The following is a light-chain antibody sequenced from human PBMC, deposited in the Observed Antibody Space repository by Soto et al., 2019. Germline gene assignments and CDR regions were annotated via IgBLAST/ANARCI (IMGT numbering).Light chain of an antibody. CDR1: SSNIGSNT. Sequence: QSVLTQPPSASATPGQRVTISCSGSSSNIGSNTVNWYQQLPGTAPKLLIYNTNQRPSGVPDRFSGSKSGTSASLAISGLQSEDESDYYCATWDDSLNGVLFGGGTKVTVL. CDR3: ATWDDSLNGVL. J-gene: IGLJ2*01. CDR2: NTN. V-gene: IGLV1-44*01.